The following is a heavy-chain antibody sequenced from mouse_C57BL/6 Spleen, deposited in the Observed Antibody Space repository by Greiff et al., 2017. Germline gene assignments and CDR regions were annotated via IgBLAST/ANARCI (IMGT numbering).Heavy chain of an antibody. Sequence: VQRVESGAELVRPGTSVKMSCKASGYTFTNYWIGWAKQRPGHGLEWIGDIYPGGGYTNYNEKFKGKATLTADKSSSTAYMQFSSLTSEDSAIYYCARSPHYDKYFDVWGTGTTVTVSS. CDR1: GYTFTNYW. V-gene: IGHV1-63*01. J-gene: IGHJ1*03. CDR2: IYPGGGYT. CDR3: ARSPHYDKYFDV. D-gene: IGHD2-4*01.